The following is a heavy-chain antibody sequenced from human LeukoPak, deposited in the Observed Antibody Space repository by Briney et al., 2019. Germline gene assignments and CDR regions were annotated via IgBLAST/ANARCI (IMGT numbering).Heavy chain of an antibody. CDR2: IYYIGST. V-gene: IGHV4-59*08. J-gene: IGHJ2*01. CDR1: GGSISSYY. Sequence: PSETLSLTCTVAGGSISSYYWSWIRQPPGKGLEWIGYIYYIGSTNYNPSLKSRVTRSVDTSKNQFSLKLSSVTAADTAVYYCARKVDYYDSSGYYYDWYFDLWGRGTLVTVSS. D-gene: IGHD3-22*01. CDR3: ARKVDYYDSSGYYYDWYFDL.